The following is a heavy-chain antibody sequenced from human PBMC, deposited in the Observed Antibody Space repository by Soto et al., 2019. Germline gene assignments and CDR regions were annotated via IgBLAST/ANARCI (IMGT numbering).Heavy chain of an antibody. J-gene: IGHJ4*02. Sequence: SETLSLTCTVSGGSISTSNWWSWVRQPPGKGLEWIGEVYRTGSTTYNPSLESRLTISVDKSKNQFSLKLTSVTAADTAVYYCARARATIAAAAIFDCWGQGTLVTVSS. CDR1: GGSISTSNW. V-gene: IGHV4-4*02. CDR2: VYRTGST. D-gene: IGHD6-13*01. CDR3: ARARATIAAAAIFDC.